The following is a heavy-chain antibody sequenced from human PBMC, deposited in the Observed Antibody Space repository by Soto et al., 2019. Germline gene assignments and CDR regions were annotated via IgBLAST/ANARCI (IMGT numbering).Heavy chain of an antibody. D-gene: IGHD1-7*01. CDR2: IYHSGNA. Sequence: SETLSLTCAVSGGSISSGGYSWSWIRQPPGKGLEWIGYIYHSGNAYYNPSLQSRVTISVDTSRNQFSLRLTSVTAADTAVYYCVRKTGTTFLGSFFDHWGQGTLVTVSS. V-gene: IGHV4-30-2*05. CDR3: VRKTGTTFLGSFFDH. CDR1: GGSISSGGYS. J-gene: IGHJ4*02.